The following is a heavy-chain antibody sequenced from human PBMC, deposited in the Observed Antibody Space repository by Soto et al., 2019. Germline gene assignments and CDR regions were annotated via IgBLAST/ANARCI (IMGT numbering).Heavy chain of an antibody. V-gene: IGHV1-18*01. J-gene: IGHJ3*02. CDR2: ISAYNGNT. CDR1: GYTFTSYG. D-gene: IGHD2-2*01. Sequence: GASVKVSCKASGYTFTSYGISWVRQAPGQGLEWMGWISAYNGNTNYAQKLQGRVTMTTDTSTSTAYMELRSLRFDYTAVYYCASELYCSSTSCYPRGAFDIWGQGTMVTVSS. CDR3: ASELYCSSTSCYPRGAFDI.